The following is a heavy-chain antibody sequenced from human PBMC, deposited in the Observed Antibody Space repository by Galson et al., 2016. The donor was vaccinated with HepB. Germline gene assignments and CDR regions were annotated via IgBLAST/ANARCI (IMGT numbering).Heavy chain of an antibody. V-gene: IGHV3-21*01. D-gene: IGHD2-15*01. CDR3: VREGGYCYGDSCRYFDL. J-gene: IGHJ2*01. CDR1: GFTFSSDS. Sequence: SLRLSCADSGFTFSSDSMNWVRQAPAKGLEWISSTSRSSSLIYYADSVTGRFTISRDNAKRSLYLQMNSLRVEDTAVYYCVREGGYCYGDSCRYFDLWGRGTVVTVSS. CDR2: TSRSSSLI.